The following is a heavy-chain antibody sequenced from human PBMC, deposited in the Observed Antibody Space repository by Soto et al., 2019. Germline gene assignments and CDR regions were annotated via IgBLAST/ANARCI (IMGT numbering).Heavy chain of an antibody. CDR1: GGSISSGGNY. J-gene: IGHJ4*02. D-gene: IGHD3-22*01. Sequence: QVQLQESGPGLVKPSQTLSLTCTVSGGSISSGGNYWSWIRPHPGKGLEWIGYIYYSGSTYYNPSLKSRVTISVDTSKNQFSLKLSSVTAADTAVYYCARTDSSGYYVDYWGQGTLVTVSS. CDR2: IYYSGST. CDR3: ARTDSSGYYVDY. V-gene: IGHV4-31*03.